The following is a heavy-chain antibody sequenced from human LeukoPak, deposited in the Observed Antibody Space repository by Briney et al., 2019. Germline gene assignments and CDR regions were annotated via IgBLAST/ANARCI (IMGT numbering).Heavy chain of an antibody. D-gene: IGHD1-1*01. V-gene: IGHV4-34*01. CDR2: ISQNGDS. CDR3: ARGRGARWNGQYYFDY. CDR1: GGSLSFYY. Sequence: SETLSLTCGVSGGSLSFYYWSWIRQSPGKGLEWIAEISQNGDSNYNMSLKSRVTISLDKSKNQVSLKLNSVTAADTAVYYCARGRGARWNGQYYFDYWGQGTLVTVSS. J-gene: IGHJ4*02.